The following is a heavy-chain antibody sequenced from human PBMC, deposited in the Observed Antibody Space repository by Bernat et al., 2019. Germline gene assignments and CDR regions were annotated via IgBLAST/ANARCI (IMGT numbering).Heavy chain of an antibody. Sequence: QVQLVQSGAEVKKPGASVKVSCKASGHTFTSYYMHWVRQAPGQGLEWMGIINPSGGSTSYAQKFQGRVTMTRDTSMSTVYMELSSLRSEDTAVYYCARDRRYCSGGSCYSGYYYGMDVWGQGTTVTVSS. CDR1: GHTFTSYY. J-gene: IGHJ6*02. D-gene: IGHD2-15*01. CDR2: INPSGGST. V-gene: IGHV1-46*01. CDR3: ARDRRYCSGGSCYSGYYYGMDV.